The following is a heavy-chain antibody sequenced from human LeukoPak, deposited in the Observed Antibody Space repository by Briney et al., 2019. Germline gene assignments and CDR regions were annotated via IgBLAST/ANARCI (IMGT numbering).Heavy chain of an antibody. D-gene: IGHD3-22*01. CDR3: ARETMIVDAFDI. Sequence: SETLSLTCTVSGGSISSSSYYWGWIRQPPGKGLEWIGSIYYSGSTYYNPSLKSRVTISVDTSKNQFSLKLSSVTAADTAVYYCARETMIVDAFDIWGQGTMVTVSS. V-gene: IGHV4-39*07. CDR2: IYYSGST. J-gene: IGHJ3*02. CDR1: GGSISSSSYY.